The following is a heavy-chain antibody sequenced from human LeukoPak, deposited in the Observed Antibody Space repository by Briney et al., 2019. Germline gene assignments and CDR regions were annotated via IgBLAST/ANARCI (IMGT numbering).Heavy chain of an antibody. CDR1: GYSISSGYY. J-gene: IGHJ5*02. CDR3: ARLQLRFLEWLLVNSWFDP. CDR2: IYHSGST. Sequence: SETLSLTCAVSGYSISSGYYWGWIRQPPGKGLEWIGSIYHSGSTYYNPSLKSRVTISVDTSKNQFSLKLSSVTAADTAVYYCARLQLRFLEWLLVNSWFDPWGQGTLVTVS. V-gene: IGHV4-38-2*01. D-gene: IGHD3-3*01.